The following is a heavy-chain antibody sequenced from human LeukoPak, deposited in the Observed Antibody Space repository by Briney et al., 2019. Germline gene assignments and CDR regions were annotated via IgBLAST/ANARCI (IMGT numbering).Heavy chain of an antibody. CDR3: ARDSRSGWGNWFDP. CDR2: IDHSGST. Sequence: SETLSLTCTVSGYSISSGYYWGWIRQPPGKGLEWTGSIDHSGSTYYNPSLKSRITISVDTSKNQFSLKLSSVTAADTAVYYCARDSRSGWGNWFDPWGQGTLVTVSS. D-gene: IGHD6-19*01. V-gene: IGHV4-38-2*02. CDR1: GYSISSGYY. J-gene: IGHJ5*02.